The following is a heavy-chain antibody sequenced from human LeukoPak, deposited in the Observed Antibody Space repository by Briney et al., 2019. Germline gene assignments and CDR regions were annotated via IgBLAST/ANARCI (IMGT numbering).Heavy chain of an antibody. CDR3: ARGIGFLEWQYYFDY. Sequence: GGSLRLSCAPSGFTFSSYAMHWVRQAPGKGLEYVSAISSNGGSTYYPNSVKGRFTISRDNSKNTLYLQMGSLRAEDMAVYYCARGIGFLEWQYYFDYWGQGTLVTVSS. CDR2: ISSNGGST. V-gene: IGHV3-64*01. D-gene: IGHD3-3*02. J-gene: IGHJ4*02. CDR1: GFTFSSYA.